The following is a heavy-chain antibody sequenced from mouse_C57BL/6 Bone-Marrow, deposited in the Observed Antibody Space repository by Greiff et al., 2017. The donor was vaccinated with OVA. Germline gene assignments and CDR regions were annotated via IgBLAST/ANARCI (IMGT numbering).Heavy chain of an antibody. D-gene: IGHD2-4*01. CDR2: IDPENGDT. CDR1: GFNIKDDY. V-gene: IGHV14-4*01. Sequence: VQLQQSGAELVRPGASVKLSCTASGFNIKDDYMHWVKQRPEQGLEWIGWIDPENGDTEYASKFQGKATITAVTSSHTAYLQLSSLTSEDTAVYYCTTWTDYEGGQGTLVTVSA. J-gene: IGHJ3*01. CDR3: TTWTDYE.